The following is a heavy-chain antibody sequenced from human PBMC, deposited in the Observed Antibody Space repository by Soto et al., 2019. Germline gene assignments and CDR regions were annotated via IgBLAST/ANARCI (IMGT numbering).Heavy chain of an antibody. CDR3: YYPYYYDSSVNWFDP. J-gene: IGHJ5*02. CDR1: GGTFSSYA. CDR2: IIPIFGTA. Sequence: QVQLVQSGAEVKKPGSSVKVSCKASGGTFSSYAISWVRQAPGQGLEWMGGIIPIFGTANYAQKFQGRVTITEEESTSTAYMELSSLRSEDTAVYYCYYPYYYDSSVNWFDPWGQGTLVTVSS. D-gene: IGHD3-22*01. V-gene: IGHV1-69*12.